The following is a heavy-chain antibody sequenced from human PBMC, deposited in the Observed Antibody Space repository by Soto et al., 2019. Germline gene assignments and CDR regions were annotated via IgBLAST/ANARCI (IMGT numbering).Heavy chain of an antibody. CDR1: GGSFSGYY. CDR2: INHSGST. D-gene: IGHD3-10*01. V-gene: IGHV4-34*01. J-gene: IGHJ5*02. Sequence: SETLSLTCAVYGGSFSGYYWSWIRQPPGKGLEWIGEINHSGSTNYNPSLKSRVTISVDTSKNQFSLKLSSVTAADTAVYYCARTYYYGSGSPSWGQGTLVTVSS. CDR3: ARTYYYGSGSPS.